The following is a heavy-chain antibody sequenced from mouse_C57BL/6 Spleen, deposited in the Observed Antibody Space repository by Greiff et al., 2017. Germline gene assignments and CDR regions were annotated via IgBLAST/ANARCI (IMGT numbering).Heavy chain of an antibody. J-gene: IGHJ4*01. CDR2: IDPSDSYT. Sequence: VQLQQPGAELVMPGASVKLSCKASGYTFTSYWMHWVKQRPGQGLEWIGEIDPSDSYTNYNQKFKGKSTLTVDKSSSTAYMQLSSLTSEDSAVYYCARSSYYYGSRGGYAMDYWGQGTSVTVSS. CDR1: GYTFTSYW. V-gene: IGHV1-69*01. CDR3: ARSSYYYGSRGGYAMDY. D-gene: IGHD1-1*01.